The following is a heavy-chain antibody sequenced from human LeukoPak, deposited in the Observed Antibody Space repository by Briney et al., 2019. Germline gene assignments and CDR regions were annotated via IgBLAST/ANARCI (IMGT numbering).Heavy chain of an antibody. CDR1: GYIFTGCY. V-gene: IGHV1-2*02. D-gene: IGHD1-26*01. CDR2: INPNSGGT. Sequence: ASVKVSCKASGYIFTGCYMHWVRQAPGQGLEWMGWINPNSGGTNYAQKFQGRVTMTRDTSISTAYMELSRLRSDDTAVYYCARDGWELRRIGAFDIWGQGTMVTVSS. CDR3: ARDGWELRRIGAFDI. J-gene: IGHJ3*02.